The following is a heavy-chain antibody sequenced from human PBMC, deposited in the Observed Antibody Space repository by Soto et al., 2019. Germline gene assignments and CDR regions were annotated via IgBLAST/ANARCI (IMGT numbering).Heavy chain of an antibody. CDR1: GFTFSSYG. V-gene: IGHV3-30*18. CDR2: ISYDGSNK. CDR3: AKVRWPTGLYYYYMDV. D-gene: IGHD2-15*01. J-gene: IGHJ6*03. Sequence: QVQLVESGGGVVQPGRSLRLSCAASGFTFSSYGMHWVRQAPGKGLEWVAVISYDGSNKYYADSVKGRFTISRDNSENTLYLPMNSLRAEDTAVYYCAKVRWPTGLYYYYMDVWGKGTTVTVSS.